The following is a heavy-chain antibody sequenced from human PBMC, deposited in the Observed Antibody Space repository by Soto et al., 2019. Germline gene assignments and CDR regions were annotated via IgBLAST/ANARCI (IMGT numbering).Heavy chain of an antibody. J-gene: IGHJ4*02. CDR1: GDSISTFY. Sequence: PSETLSLTCTVSGDSISTFYWSWLRQPPGKGLEWIGCINYSGSTTYNPSLGSRVTISVDRSRNQFSLQLTSVTAAATAVYYCAREDHDYGSGSLDYWGQGILVTVSS. V-gene: IGHV4-59*12. CDR2: INYSGST. D-gene: IGHD3-10*01. CDR3: AREDHDYGSGSLDY.